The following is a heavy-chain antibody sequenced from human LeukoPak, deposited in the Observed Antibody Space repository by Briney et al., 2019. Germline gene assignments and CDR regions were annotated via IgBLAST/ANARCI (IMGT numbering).Heavy chain of an antibody. CDR2: FYRDGGI. CDR1: GFTFSSYA. Sequence: GGSLRLSCAASGFTFSSYAMSWVRQAPGKGLEWVSVFYRDGGIFYADSVKGRFTISRDNSMNTVYLQMNSLRLEDTAVYYCARGSYGRPLDDWGQGTLVTVSS. J-gene: IGHJ4*02. V-gene: IGHV3-53*01. CDR3: ARGSYGRPLDD. D-gene: IGHD4-17*01.